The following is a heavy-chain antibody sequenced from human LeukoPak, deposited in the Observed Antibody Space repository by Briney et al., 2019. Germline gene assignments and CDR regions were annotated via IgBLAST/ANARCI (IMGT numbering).Heavy chain of an antibody. CDR3: ARAEYYYDSSGYYFYFDY. V-gene: IGHV4-34*01. J-gene: IGHJ4*02. D-gene: IGHD3-22*01. CDR1: GGSFSGYY. Sequence: SETLSLTCAVYGGSFSGYYWSWIRQPPGKGLEWIGEINHSGSTNYNPSLKSRVTISVDTSKNQFSLKLSSVTAADTAVYYCARAEYYYDSSGYYFYFDYWGQGTLVTVSS. CDR2: INHSGST.